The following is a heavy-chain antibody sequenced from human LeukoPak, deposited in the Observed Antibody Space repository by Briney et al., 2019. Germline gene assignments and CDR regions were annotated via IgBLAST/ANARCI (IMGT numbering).Heavy chain of an antibody. D-gene: IGHD2-2*02. V-gene: IGHV1-2*02. Sequence: GESLKISCKGSGYTFTGYYMHWVRQAPGQGLEWMGWINPNSGGTNYAQKFQGRVTMTRDTSISTAYMELSRLRSDDTAVYYCARVPAHLKYCSSPSCYMMRWGQGTLVTVSS. CDR1: GYTFTGYY. J-gene: IGHJ4*02. CDR2: INPNSGGT. CDR3: ARVPAHLKYCSSPSCYMMR.